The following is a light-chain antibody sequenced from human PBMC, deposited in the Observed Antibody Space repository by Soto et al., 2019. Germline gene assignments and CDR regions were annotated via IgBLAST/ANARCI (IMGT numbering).Light chain of an antibody. Sequence: DIQMTQSPSSLSASVGDRVTITCQASQDISNYLNWYQQKPGKAPKLLIYDASNLETGVPSRFSGSGSGTDLTLTISSLQPEDFPTYYCQLITFGQGTRLEIK. CDR1: QDISNY. CDR3: QLIT. V-gene: IGKV1-33*01. J-gene: IGKJ5*01. CDR2: DAS.